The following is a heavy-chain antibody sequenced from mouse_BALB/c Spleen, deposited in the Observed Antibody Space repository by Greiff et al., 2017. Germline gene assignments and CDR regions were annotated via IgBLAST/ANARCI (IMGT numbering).Heavy chain of an antibody. D-gene: IGHD1-1*01. Sequence: EVQVVESGGGLVKPGGSLKLSCAASGFAFSSYDMSWVRQTPEKRLEWVAYISSGGGSTYYPDTVKGRFTISRDNAKNTLYLQMSSLKSEDTAMYYCARHDYGSSYGYAMDYWGQGTSVTVSS. CDR3: ARHDYGSSYGYAMDY. V-gene: IGHV5-12-1*01. CDR1: GFAFSSYD. J-gene: IGHJ4*01. CDR2: ISSGGGST.